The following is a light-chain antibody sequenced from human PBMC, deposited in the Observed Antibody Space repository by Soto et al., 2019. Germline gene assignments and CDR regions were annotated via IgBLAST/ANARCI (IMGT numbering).Light chain of an antibody. V-gene: IGKV1-39*01. Sequence: DVSITQSPSALSAYVGDRVTITCRASQSISSYLNWYQQKPGKAPKLLIYAASSLQSGVPSRFSGSGSGTDFTLTISSLQPEDFATYYCQQSYSTPITVGQGTR. CDR1: QSISSY. CDR3: QQSYSTPIT. CDR2: AAS. J-gene: IGKJ5*01.